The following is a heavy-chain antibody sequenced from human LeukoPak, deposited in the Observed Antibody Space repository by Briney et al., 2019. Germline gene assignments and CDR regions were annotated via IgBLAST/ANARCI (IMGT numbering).Heavy chain of an antibody. J-gene: IGHJ4*02. Sequence: SETLSLTCTVSGGSISSSGDYFWSWIRQPPGKGLEWIGYIYDSGGTYYNPSLKSRVTISADMSKNQFSLKLSSVTAADTAVYYCARQAIFGVVIRYFDYWGQGTLVTVSS. CDR1: GGSISSSGDYF. CDR3: ARQAIFGVVIRYFDY. V-gene: IGHV4-30-4*01. CDR2: IYDSGGT. D-gene: IGHD3-3*01.